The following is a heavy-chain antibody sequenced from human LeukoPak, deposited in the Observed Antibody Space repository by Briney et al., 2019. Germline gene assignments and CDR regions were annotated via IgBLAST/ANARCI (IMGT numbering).Heavy chain of an antibody. CDR2: ISGGSSGT. CDR1: GFTFSGHY. CDR3: ARQCSIVKCS. J-gene: IGHJ5*02. V-gene: IGHV3-11*03. Sequence: SGESLRLSCAASGFTFSGHYMTWIRQAPGKGLERVSYISGGSSGTNYADSVKGRFTISRDNAKNSLYLQMNNLRAEDTAVYYCARQCSIVKCSWGQGTLVTVSS. D-gene: IGHD2-2*01.